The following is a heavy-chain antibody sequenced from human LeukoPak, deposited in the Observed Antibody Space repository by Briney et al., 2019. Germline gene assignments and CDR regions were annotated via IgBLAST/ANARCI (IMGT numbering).Heavy chain of an antibody. V-gene: IGHV3-21*01. D-gene: IGHD3-3*01. J-gene: IGHJ6*02. CDR3: ARDTPRPLEWYSSSMDV. CDR1: GFTFSSYS. Sequence: AGGSLRLSCAASGFTFSSYSMNWVRQAPGKGLEWVSSISSSSSYIYYADSVKGRFTISRDNAKNSLYLQMNSLRAEDTAVYYCARDTPRPLEWYSSSMDVWGRGTTVTVSS. CDR2: ISSSSSYI.